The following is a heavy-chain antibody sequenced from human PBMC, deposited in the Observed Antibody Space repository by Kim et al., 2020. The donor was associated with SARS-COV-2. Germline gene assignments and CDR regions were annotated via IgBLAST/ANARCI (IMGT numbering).Heavy chain of an antibody. CDR3: ARNRAYYDILTGQKSYNWFDP. CDR1: GYTFTSYA. D-gene: IGHD3-9*01. CDR2: INAGNGNT. V-gene: IGHV1-3*01. J-gene: IGHJ5*02. Sequence: ASVKVSCKASGYTFTSYAMHWVRQAPGQRLEWMGWINAGNGNTKYSQKFQGRVTITRDTSASTAYMELSSLRSEDTAVYYCARNRAYYDILTGQKSYNWFDPWGQGTLVTVSS.